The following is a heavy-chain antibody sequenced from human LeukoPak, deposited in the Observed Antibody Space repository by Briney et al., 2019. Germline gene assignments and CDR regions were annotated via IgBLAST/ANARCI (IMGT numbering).Heavy chain of an antibody. CDR1: GGSFSGYY. J-gene: IGHJ6*03. D-gene: IGHD6-13*01. CDR3: ARGQQLVRSYYYYYMDV. Sequence: PSETLSLTCAVYGGSFSGYYWSWIRQPPGKGLEWIGEINHSGSTNYNPSLKSRVTISVDTSKNQFSLKLSSVTAADTAVYYCARGQQLVRSYYYYYMDVWGKGTTVTVPS. CDR2: INHSGST. V-gene: IGHV4-34*01.